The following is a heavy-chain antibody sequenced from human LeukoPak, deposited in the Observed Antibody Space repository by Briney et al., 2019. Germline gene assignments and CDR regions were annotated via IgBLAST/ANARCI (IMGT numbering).Heavy chain of an antibody. D-gene: IGHD1-1*01. CDR3: ARTTTTGTTPFDY. CDR1: GSSISSGTYS. J-gene: IGHJ4*02. CDR2: VYTTGTT. Sequence: SQTLSLICTVSGSSISSGTYSWSWIRQPDGKGLEWIGRVYTTGTTNYKPSLKSRVTISLDTSKNQLSLKLSSVTAADTALYYCARTTTTGTTPFDYWGQGALVAVSS. V-gene: IGHV4-61*02.